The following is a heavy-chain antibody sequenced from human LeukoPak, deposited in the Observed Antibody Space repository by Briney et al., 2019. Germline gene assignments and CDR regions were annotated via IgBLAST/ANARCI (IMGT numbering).Heavy chain of an antibody. CDR2: INPNSGGT. J-gene: IGHJ6*03. CDR3: ARGPYIVVVPAAPYYYYMDV. V-gene: IGHV1-2*02. Sequence: ASVKVSCKASGYTFTGYYMHWVRQAPGQGLEWMGWINPNSGGTNYAQKFQGRVTMTRDTSISTAYMELSRLRSDDTAVYYCARGPYIVVVPAAPYYYYMDVWGKGTTVTVSS. D-gene: IGHD2-2*01. CDR1: GYTFTGYY.